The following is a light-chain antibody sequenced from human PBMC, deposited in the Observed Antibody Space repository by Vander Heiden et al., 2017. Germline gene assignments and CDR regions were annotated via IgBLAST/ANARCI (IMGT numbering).Light chain of an antibody. J-gene: IGKJ4*01. CDR1: QSLLYISNNKNY. Sequence: DIVMTQSPDSLAVSRGERATVNCKSSQSLLYISNNKNYLAWYQQKPGQPPKLLIYWASTRESGVPDRFSGSGSGTDFTLTISSLQAEDVAVYYCQQYRSTPQTFGGGTKVEIK. CDR2: WAS. V-gene: IGKV4-1*01. CDR3: QQYRSTPQT.